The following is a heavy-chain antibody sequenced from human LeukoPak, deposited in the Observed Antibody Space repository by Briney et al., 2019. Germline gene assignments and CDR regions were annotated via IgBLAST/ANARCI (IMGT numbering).Heavy chain of an antibody. J-gene: IGHJ4*02. D-gene: IGHD5-18*01. CDR1: GFTVSDYY. Sequence: GGSLRLSCAASGFTVSDYYMSWIRQAPGKGLEWVSYISSTSSYTNYADSVKGRFTISRDNAKNSLYLQMNSLRAEDAAVYYCARSNRGVIQLPDYWGQGTLVTVSS. V-gene: IGHV3-11*03. CDR2: ISSTSSYT. CDR3: ARSNRGVIQLPDY.